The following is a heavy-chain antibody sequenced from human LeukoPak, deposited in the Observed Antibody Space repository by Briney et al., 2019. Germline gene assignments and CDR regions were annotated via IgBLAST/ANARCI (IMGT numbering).Heavy chain of an antibody. D-gene: IGHD5-12*01. CDR2: IKQDGSEK. Sequence: GGSLRLSCAASGFTFSSYWMSWVREAPGKGLEGVANIKQDGSEKYYVDSVKGRFNICRDNAKNSLYLQINSLRAEVTAVYYCARDPDLRRGYDGEGHWGQGTLVTVSS. J-gene: IGHJ4*02. CDR3: ARDPDLRRGYDGEGH. V-gene: IGHV3-7*05. CDR1: GFTFSSYW.